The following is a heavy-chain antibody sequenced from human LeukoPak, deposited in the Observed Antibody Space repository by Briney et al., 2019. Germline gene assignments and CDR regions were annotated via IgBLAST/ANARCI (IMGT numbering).Heavy chain of an antibody. D-gene: IGHD6-19*01. CDR2: ISWNSGSI. CDR3: AKDTLAGTFTGDFDY. Sequence: QSGGSLRLSCAASGFTFDDYAMHWVRQAPGKGLEWVSGISWNSGSIGYADSVKGRFTISRDNAKNSLYLQMNSLRAEDTALYYCAKDTLAGTFTGDFDYWGQGTLVTVSS. J-gene: IGHJ4*02. CDR1: GFTFDDYA. V-gene: IGHV3-9*01.